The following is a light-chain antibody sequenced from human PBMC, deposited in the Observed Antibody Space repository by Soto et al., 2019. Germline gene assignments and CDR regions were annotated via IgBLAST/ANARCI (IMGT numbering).Light chain of an antibody. CDR1: SSDVGSYNL. Sequence: QSALTQPASVSGSPGQSITISCTGTSSDVGSYNLVSWYQQHPGKAPKLMIYEGSQRPSGVSNRFSGSKSGNTASLTISGLQAEDEAEYYCCSYASSNTVVFGGGTKLTVL. V-gene: IGLV2-23*01. CDR2: EGS. CDR3: CSYASSNTVV. J-gene: IGLJ2*01.